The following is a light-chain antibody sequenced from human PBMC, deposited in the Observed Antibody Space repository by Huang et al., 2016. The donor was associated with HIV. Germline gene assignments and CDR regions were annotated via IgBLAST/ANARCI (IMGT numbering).Light chain of an antibody. Sequence: ETVMTQSPATLSVSPGERDTLSCRASQSVSSNLAWYQQKPGQAPRLLIYVASTRATGIPARFSGSGSGTEFTLTISSLQSEDFAFYYCQQYNNWPYTFGQGTKLEI. CDR3: QQYNNWPYT. J-gene: IGKJ2*01. CDR1: QSVSSN. CDR2: VAS. V-gene: IGKV3-15*01.